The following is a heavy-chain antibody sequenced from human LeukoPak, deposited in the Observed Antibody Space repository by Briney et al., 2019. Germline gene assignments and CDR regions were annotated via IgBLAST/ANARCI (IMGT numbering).Heavy chain of an antibody. D-gene: IGHD2-2*01. Sequence: GASVKVSCKASGYTFTGYGISWVRQAPGQGLEWMGWISAYNGNTNYAQKLQGRVTMTTDTSTGTAYMELRSLRSDDTAVYYCARDRGYCSSTSCPPSSWFDPWGQGTLVTVSS. J-gene: IGHJ5*02. CDR1: GYTFTGYG. CDR3: ARDRGYCSSTSCPPSSWFDP. CDR2: ISAYNGNT. V-gene: IGHV1-18*01.